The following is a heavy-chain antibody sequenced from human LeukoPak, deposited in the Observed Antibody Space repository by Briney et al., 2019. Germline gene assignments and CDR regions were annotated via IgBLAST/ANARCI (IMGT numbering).Heavy chain of an antibody. CDR1: GGSISSYY. CDR2: ISYGGST. J-gene: IGHJ4*02. Sequence: PSETLSLTCTVSGGSISSYYWSWIRQPPGRGLEWVGYISYGGSTNYNPSLKSRVTISVDTSTNQFSLKLSSVTAADTAVYYCARTSATGGTYFDYWGQGTLVTVSS. CDR3: ARTSATGGTYFDY. D-gene: IGHD1-26*01. V-gene: IGHV4-59*01.